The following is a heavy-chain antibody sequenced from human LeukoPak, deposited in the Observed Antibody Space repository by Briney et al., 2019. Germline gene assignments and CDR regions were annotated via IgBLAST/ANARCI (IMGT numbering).Heavy chain of an antibody. CDR3: ARVEEGYGSGRRENYYYYYMDV. CDR1: GGSITSYY. Sequence: SETLSLTCTVSGGSITSYYWSWIRQPPGKGLEWIGYIHYSGSTHYNPSLKSRVTITVDTSKNQLSLKLSSVTAADTAVYYCARVEEGYGSGRRENYYYYYMDVWGKGTTVTISS. CDR2: IHYSGST. D-gene: IGHD3-10*01. V-gene: IGHV4-59*01. J-gene: IGHJ6*03.